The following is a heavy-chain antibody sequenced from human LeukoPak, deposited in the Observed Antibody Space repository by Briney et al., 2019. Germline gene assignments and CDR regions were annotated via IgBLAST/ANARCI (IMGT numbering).Heavy chain of an antibody. CDR3: AKAGIADPHSRGLDY. V-gene: IGHV3-23*01. D-gene: IGHD6-13*01. CDR2: ISGSGGST. CDR1: GFTFSSYA. J-gene: IGHJ4*02. Sequence: PGGSLRLSCAASGFTFSSYAMSWVRQAPGKGLEWVSAISGSGGSTYYADSVKGRFTISRDNSKNTLYLQMNSLRAEDTAVYYCAKAGIADPHSRGLDYWGQGTLVTVSS.